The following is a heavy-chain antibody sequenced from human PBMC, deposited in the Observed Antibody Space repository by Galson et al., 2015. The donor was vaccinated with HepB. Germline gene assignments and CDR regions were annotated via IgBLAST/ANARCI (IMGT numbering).Heavy chain of an antibody. J-gene: IGHJ4*02. CDR3: ATAEYSGSYWFDY. Sequence: SVKVSCKVSGYTLTELSMHWVRQAPGKGLEWMGGFDPEDGETIYAQKFQGRVTMTEDTSTDTAYMELSSLRSEDTAVYYCATAEYSGSYWFDYWGQGTLVTVSS. V-gene: IGHV1-24*01. CDR1: GYTLTELS. CDR2: FDPEDGET. D-gene: IGHD1-26*01.